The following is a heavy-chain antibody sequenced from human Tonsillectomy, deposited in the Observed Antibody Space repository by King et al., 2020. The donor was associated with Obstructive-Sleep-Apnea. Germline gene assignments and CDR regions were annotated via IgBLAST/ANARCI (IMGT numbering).Heavy chain of an antibody. V-gene: IGHV4-39*07. J-gene: IGHJ4*02. D-gene: IGHD6-19*01. Sequence: QLQESGPGLVKPSETLSLTCTVSGGSISSSSYYWGWIRQPPGKGLEWMGRIYYSGSTYYNPSLKSRVTISVDTSKNHFSLKLSSVTAAETAVYYCASGRRSGWPYFESWGQGPLVTVSS. CDR2: IYYSGST. CDR3: ASGRRSGWPYFES. CDR1: GGSISSSSYY.